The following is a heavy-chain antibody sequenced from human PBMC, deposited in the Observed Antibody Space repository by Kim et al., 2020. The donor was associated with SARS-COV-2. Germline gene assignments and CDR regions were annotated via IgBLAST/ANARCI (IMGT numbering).Heavy chain of an antibody. Sequence: GGSLRLSCAASGFTFSSYGMHWVRQAPGKGLEWVTVIWYDGSNKYYGDSVKGRFTLSRDNSKNTLYLQMNSLRAEDTAVYYCVRDLIAYTYGPDYWGQGPLVTVSS. CDR2: IWYDGSNK. V-gene: IGHV3-33*01. D-gene: IGHD5-18*01. CDR3: VRDLIAYTYGPDY. CDR1: GFTFSSYG. J-gene: IGHJ4*02.